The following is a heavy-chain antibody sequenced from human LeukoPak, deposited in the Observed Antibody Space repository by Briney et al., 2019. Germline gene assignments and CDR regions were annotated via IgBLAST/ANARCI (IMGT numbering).Heavy chain of an antibody. CDR1: GGSISSGSYY. CDR3: ARGVELLTFDY. CDR2: IYTSGST. V-gene: IGHV4-61*02. Sequence: SETLSLNCTVSGGSISSGSYYWSWIRQPAGKGLEWIGRIYTSGSTNYNPSLKSRVTISVDTSKNQFSLKLSSVTAADTAVYYCARGVELLTFDYWGQGTLVTVSS. D-gene: IGHD1-7*01. J-gene: IGHJ4*02.